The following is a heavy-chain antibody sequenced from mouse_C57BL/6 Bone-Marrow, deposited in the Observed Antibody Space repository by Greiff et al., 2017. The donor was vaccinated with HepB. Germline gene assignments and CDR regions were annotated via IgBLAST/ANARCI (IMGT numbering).Heavy chain of an antibody. CDR2: INPNNGGT. CDR1: GYTFTDYN. Sequence: VQLQQSGPELVKPGASVKIPCTASGYTFTDYNMDWVKQSHGKSLEWIGDINPNNGGTIYHQKFKGKATLTVDNSSSTAYMELRSLTSEDTAVYYCARNYGSSYGFAYWGQGTLVTVSA. D-gene: IGHD1-1*01. J-gene: IGHJ3*01. V-gene: IGHV1-18*01. CDR3: ARNYGSSYGFAY.